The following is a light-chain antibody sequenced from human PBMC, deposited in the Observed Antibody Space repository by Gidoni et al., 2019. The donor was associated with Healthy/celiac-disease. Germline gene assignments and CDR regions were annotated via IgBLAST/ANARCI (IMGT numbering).Light chain of an antibody. CDR2: GAS. CDR1: QSVSSN. J-gene: IGKJ1*01. V-gene: IGKV3-15*01. CDR3: QQYNNWPRT. Sequence: EIAMTQSPATLSVSPGDRATLSCRAMQSVSSNLAWYQQKPGQAPRRRSYGASTRSTGIRARFSGSGCVTEFTLTISSLQSEDFGVYYCQQYNNWPRTFGPGTKVEIK.